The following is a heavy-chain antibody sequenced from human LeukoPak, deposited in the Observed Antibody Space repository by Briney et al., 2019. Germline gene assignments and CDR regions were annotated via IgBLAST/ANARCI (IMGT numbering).Heavy chain of an antibody. CDR2: IYYSGST. J-gene: IGHJ3*02. Sequence: SETLSLTCTVSGGSVSSGSYYWSWIRQPPGKGLEWIGYIYYSGSTNYNPSLKSRVTISVDTSKNQFSLKLSSVTAADTAVYYCAREPRDGYRTKAAFDIWGQGTMVTVSS. V-gene: IGHV4-61*01. CDR3: AREPRDGYRTKAAFDI. CDR1: GGSVSSGSYY. D-gene: IGHD5-24*01.